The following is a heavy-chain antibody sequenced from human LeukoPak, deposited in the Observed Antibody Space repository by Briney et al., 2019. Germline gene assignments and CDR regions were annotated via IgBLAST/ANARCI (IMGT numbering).Heavy chain of an antibody. CDR1: GFTVSNNY. J-gene: IGHJ4*02. Sequence: GGSLRLSCAASGFTVSNNYMTWVRQAPGKGLEWVSVLYSGGSTYYADSVKGRFIISRDDSKNTLYLQMNSLRAEDTAVYYCAKEGFDSWGQGTLVTVSS. CDR3: AKEGFDS. CDR2: LYSGGST. V-gene: IGHV3-53*01.